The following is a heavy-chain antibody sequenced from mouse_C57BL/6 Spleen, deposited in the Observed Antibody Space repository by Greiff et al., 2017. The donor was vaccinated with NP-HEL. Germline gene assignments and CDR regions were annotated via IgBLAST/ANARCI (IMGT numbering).Heavy chain of an antibody. Sequence: VQLVESGPELVKPGASVKISCKASGYAFSSSWMNWVKQRPGKGLEWIGRIYPGDGDTNYNGKFNGKATLTADKSSSTAYMQLSSLTSEDSAVYFCARSGWDQAWFAYWGQGTLVTVSA. D-gene: IGHD3-1*01. CDR1: GYAFSSSW. CDR2: IYPGDGDT. CDR3: ARSGWDQAWFAY. J-gene: IGHJ3*01. V-gene: IGHV1-82*01.